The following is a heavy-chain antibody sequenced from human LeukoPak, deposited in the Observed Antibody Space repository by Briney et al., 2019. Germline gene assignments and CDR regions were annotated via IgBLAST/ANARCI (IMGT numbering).Heavy chain of an antibody. D-gene: IGHD1-7*01. CDR2: IYTSGST. V-gene: IGHV4-61*02. J-gene: IGHJ6*03. CDR3: ARERNYGYYYYYMDV. Sequence: SQTLSLTCTVSGGSISSGSYYWSWIRQPAGKGLEWIGRIYTSGSTNYNPSLKSRVTISVDTSKNQFSLKLSSVTAADTAVYYCARERNYGYYYYYMDVWGKGTTVTVSS. CDR1: GGSISSGSYY.